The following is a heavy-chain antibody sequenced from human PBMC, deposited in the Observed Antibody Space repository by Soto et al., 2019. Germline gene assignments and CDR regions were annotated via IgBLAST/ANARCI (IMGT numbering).Heavy chain of an antibody. V-gene: IGHV1-3*01. CDR3: ARDSTVLRFLEWLPNSYYYYGMDV. Sequence: RASVKVSCKASGYTFTSYAMHWVRQAPGQRLEWMGWINAGNGNTKYSQKFQGRVTITRDTSASTAYMELSSLRSEDTAVYYCARDSTVLRFLEWLPNSYYYYGMDVWGQGTTVTVSS. CDR2: INAGNGNT. J-gene: IGHJ6*02. D-gene: IGHD3-3*01. CDR1: GYTFTSYA.